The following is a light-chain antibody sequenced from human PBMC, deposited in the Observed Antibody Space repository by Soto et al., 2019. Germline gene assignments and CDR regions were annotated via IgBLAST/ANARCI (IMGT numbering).Light chain of an antibody. J-gene: IGKJ1*01. Sequence: DIPMTQSPSTLSGSVGDRVTITCRASQTISSWLAWYQQKPGKAPKLLIYKASTLKSGVPSRFSGSGSGTEFTLTISSLQPDDFATYYFQHYNSYSESFGQGTKLELK. CDR1: QTISSW. V-gene: IGKV1-5*03. CDR2: KAS. CDR3: QHYNSYSES.